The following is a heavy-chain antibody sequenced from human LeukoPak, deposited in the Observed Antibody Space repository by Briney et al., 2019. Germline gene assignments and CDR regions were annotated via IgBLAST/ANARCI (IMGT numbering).Heavy chain of an antibody. CDR2: ISGGGGST. CDR3: AKSAYYDSSGFYREYYFDH. D-gene: IGHD3-22*01. Sequence: GGSLRLSCAASEFTFNHHAMSWVRQAPGKGLEWVSSISGGGGSTYYADSVKGRFTISRDNSKNTLFLQMSSLTAGDTAVYYCAKSAYYDSSGFYREYYFDHWGQGTLVTVSS. V-gene: IGHV3-23*01. CDR1: EFTFNHHA. J-gene: IGHJ4*02.